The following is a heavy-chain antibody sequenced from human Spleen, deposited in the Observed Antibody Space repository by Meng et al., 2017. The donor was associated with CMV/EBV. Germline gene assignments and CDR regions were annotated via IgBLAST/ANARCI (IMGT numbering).Heavy chain of an antibody. CDR1: GFTFSSCC. CDR2: IKEGGGEM. Sequence: GGSLRLSCAASGFTFSSCCMSWVRQAPGKGLEWVANIKEGGGEMFYVDSVKGRFTTSRDNAKNSLVLQMNSLSAADTAVYYCARGSYRCSHTSCYPGVWGRGTVVTVSS. D-gene: IGHD2-2*01. CDR3: ARGSYRCSHTSCYPGV. J-gene: IGHJ4*02. V-gene: IGHV3-7*01.